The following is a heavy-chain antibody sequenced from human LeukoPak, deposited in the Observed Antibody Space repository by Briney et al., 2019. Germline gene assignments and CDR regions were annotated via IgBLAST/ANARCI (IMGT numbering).Heavy chain of an antibody. D-gene: IGHD3-3*01. CDR1: GFTFSSYA. J-gene: IGHJ5*02. CDR3: AKDYTPVQITIWTNWFDP. CDR2: ISYDGSNK. Sequence: GRSLRLSCAASGFTFSSYAMHWVRQAPGKGLEWVAVISYDGSNKYYADSVKGRFTISRDNSKNTLYLQMNSLRAEDTAVYYCAKDYTPVQITIWTNWFDPWGQGTLVTVSS. V-gene: IGHV3-30-3*01.